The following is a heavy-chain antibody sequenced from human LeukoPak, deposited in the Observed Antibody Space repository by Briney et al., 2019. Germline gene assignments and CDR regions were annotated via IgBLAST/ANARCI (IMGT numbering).Heavy chain of an antibody. CDR3: AKSTYYYDTFVNAFDF. V-gene: IGHV4-34*01. Sequence: SSETLSPTCAVYGGSFSGYYWSWIRQPPGKGLEWIGEINHSGSTNYNPSLKSRVTISVDTSKNQFSLKLSSVTAADTAVYYCAKSTYYYDTFVNAFDFWGQGTVVTVSS. J-gene: IGHJ3*01. D-gene: IGHD3-22*01. CDR2: INHSGST. CDR1: GGSFSGYY.